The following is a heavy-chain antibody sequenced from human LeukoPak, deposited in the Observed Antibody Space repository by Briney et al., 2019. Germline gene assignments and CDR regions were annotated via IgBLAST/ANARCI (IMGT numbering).Heavy chain of an antibody. CDR3: ATKRFYGSGSYSFDY. CDR2: INTNTGNP. D-gene: IGHD3-10*01. Sequence: ASVKVSCKASGYTFTHYAMNWVRQAPGQGLEWMGSINTNTGNPTSAQGFTGRFVFSLDTSVSTAYLQISSLKAEDTAVYYCATKRFYGSGSYSFDYWGQGTLVTVSS. CDR1: GYTFTHYA. V-gene: IGHV7-4-1*02. J-gene: IGHJ4*02.